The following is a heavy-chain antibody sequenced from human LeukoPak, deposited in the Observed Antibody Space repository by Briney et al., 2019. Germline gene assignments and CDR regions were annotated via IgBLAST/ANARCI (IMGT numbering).Heavy chain of an antibody. CDR3: AKQLGYCSNGSCYFPY. D-gene: IGHD2-15*01. CDR1: GFTLSSSA. Sequence: GGSLRLSCAASGFTLSSSAMSWVRQAPGKGLEWVSAISNNGGYTYYADSVQGRFTISRDNSKSTLCLQMNSLRAEDTAVYYCAKQLGYCSNGSCYFPYWGQGTLVTVSS. CDR2: ISNNGGYT. V-gene: IGHV3-23*01. J-gene: IGHJ4*02.